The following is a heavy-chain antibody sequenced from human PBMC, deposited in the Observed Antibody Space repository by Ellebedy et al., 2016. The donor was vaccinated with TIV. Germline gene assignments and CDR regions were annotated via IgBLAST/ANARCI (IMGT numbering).Heavy chain of an antibody. J-gene: IGHJ5*01. CDR1: GFSFRNYW. CDR2: IYQDVSEQ. CDR3: ARRGSYGDYAVQINSWFDS. V-gene: IGHV3-7*01. Sequence: PGGSLRLSCAASGFSFRNYWMGWVRQAPGKGLEWVANIYQDVSEQHYADSVKGRFTISRDNANKLMFLHMNSLRVEDTAVYYCARRGSYGDYAVQINSWFDSWGQGTLVTVSS. D-gene: IGHD4-17*01.